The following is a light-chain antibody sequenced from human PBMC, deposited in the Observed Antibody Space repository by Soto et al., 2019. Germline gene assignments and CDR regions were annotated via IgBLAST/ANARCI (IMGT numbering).Light chain of an antibody. V-gene: IGKV3-15*01. CDR2: GAS. CDR3: QQYNNWPPFT. CDR1: ETVSGD. J-gene: IGKJ2*01. Sequence: EILMTQSPATLSVSPGERATLSCRASETVSGDLAWYQQKPGQAPRLLIYGASTRATGVPARFSGSGSGTEFTLTISSLQSEDFAVYYCQQYNNWPPFTFGQGNKLEIK.